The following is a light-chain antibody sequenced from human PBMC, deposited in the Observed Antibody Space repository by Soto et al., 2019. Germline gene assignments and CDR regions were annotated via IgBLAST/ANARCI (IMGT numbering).Light chain of an antibody. CDR3: QQLHSYPIT. CDR1: QDITNF. J-gene: IGKJ5*01. CDR2: GAS. V-gene: IGKV1-9*01. Sequence: QMTQSPSSLSAVVGDRVTITCRASQDITNFLNWYQQKPGKAPNLLIYGASTLQSGVPSRFSGSESGAVFTLTISSLQPEDFATHYCQQLHSYPITFGQGTRLEIK.